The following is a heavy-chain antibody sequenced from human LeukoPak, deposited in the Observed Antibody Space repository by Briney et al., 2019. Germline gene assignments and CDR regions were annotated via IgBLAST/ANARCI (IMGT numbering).Heavy chain of an antibody. Sequence: GGSLRLSSAASGFTFSDYYMSWIRQAPGKGLEWVSYISSSGSTIYYADSVKGRFTISRDNAKNSLYLQMNSLRAEDTAVYYCARDNYYDSSGFDYWGQGTLVTVSS. J-gene: IGHJ4*02. CDR1: GFTFSDYY. CDR2: ISSSGSTI. CDR3: ARDNYYDSSGFDY. V-gene: IGHV3-11*01. D-gene: IGHD3-22*01.